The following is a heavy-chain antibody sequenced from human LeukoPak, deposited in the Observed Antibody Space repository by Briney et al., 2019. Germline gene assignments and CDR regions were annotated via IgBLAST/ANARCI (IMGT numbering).Heavy chain of an antibody. CDR1: GGSFSGYY. CDR2: INHSGST. D-gene: IGHD1-26*01. CDR3: ARGLWAPRFDC. Sequence: SETLSLTCAVYGGSFSGYYWSWIRQPPGKGLEWIGEINHSGSTNYNPSPKSRVTISVDTSKNQFSLKLSSVTAADTAVYFCARGLWAPRFDCWGQGTLVTVSS. V-gene: IGHV4-34*01. J-gene: IGHJ4*02.